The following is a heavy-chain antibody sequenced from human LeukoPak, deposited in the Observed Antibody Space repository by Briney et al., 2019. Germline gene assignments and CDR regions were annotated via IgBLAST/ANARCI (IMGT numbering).Heavy chain of an antibody. CDR1: GFTVSSNY. V-gene: IGHV3-66*01. CDR3: ARDRQQLHYYYYGMDV. Sequence: GGSLRLSCAASGFTVSSNYMSWVRQAPGKGLEWVSVIYSGGSTYYADSVKGRSTISRDNSKNTLYLQMNSLRAEDTAVYYCARDRQQLHYYYYGMDVWGQGTTVTVSS. J-gene: IGHJ6*02. CDR2: IYSGGST. D-gene: IGHD6-13*01.